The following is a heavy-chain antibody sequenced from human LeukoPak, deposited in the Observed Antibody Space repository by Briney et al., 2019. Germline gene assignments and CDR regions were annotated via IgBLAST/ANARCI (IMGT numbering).Heavy chain of an antibody. CDR3: ASAGGDYYDSSGYPAGGYYFDY. Sequence: TLSLTCAVSGGSISSSNWWSWVRQPPGKGLEWIGEIYHSGSANYNPSLKSRVTISVDKSKNQFSLKLSSVTAADTAVYYCASAGGDYYDSSGYPAGGYYFDYWGQGTLVTVSS. CDR2: IYHSGSA. J-gene: IGHJ4*02. D-gene: IGHD3-22*01. V-gene: IGHV4-4*02. CDR1: GGSISSSNW.